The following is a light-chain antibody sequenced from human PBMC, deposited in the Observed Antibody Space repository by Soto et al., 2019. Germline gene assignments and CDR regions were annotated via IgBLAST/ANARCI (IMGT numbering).Light chain of an antibody. V-gene: IGLV1-47*01. J-gene: IGLJ2*01. CDR2: SNS. CDR3: AAWDDSLSGVV. CDR1: SSNIGSNS. Sequence: QAVLTQPPSASGTPGQRVTISCSGSSSNIGSNSVHWYQPLPGTAPKLLIYSNSQRPSGVPERISGSKSGTSASLAISGLRSEDEADYYCAAWDDSLSGVVFGGGTKLTVL.